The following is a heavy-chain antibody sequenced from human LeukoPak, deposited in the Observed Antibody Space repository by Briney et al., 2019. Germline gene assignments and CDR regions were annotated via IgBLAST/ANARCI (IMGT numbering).Heavy chain of an antibody. Sequence: SETLSLTCTVSGGSISDYYWSWIRQPPGKGLEWIGEINHSGSTNYNPSLRSRLTISLDTSKNQFSLTLSSVTAADTAVYYCARLQYYYDSNGYYSLYYFDYWGQGTVVTVSS. V-gene: IGHV4-34*01. D-gene: IGHD3-22*01. CDR2: INHSGST. J-gene: IGHJ4*02. CDR3: ARLQYYYDSNGYYSLYYFDY. CDR1: GGSISDYY.